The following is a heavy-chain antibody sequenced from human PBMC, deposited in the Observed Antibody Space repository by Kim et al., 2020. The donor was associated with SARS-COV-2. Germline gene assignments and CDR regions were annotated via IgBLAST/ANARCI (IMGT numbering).Heavy chain of an antibody. CDR2: INQDGSVI. CDR1: GFTFSSYW. CDR3: ARAAFSSGSY. Sequence: GGSLRLSCAASGFTFSSYWMNWVRQAPGKGLEWVANINQDGSVIYYADSVKGRFTISRDNAKNSLYLQMNSLRVDDTAVFYCARAAFSSGSYWGHGSLVT. J-gene: IGHJ4*01. V-gene: IGHV3-7*03. D-gene: IGHD1-26*01.